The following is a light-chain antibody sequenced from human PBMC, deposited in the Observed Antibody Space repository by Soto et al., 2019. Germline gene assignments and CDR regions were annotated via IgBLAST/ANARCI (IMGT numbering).Light chain of an antibody. Sequence: QSALTQPPSVSGAPGQRVTISCTGSSSNIGANYDVHWYQQLPGTAPKLLIYDDDKRPSGIPDRFSGSKSGTSATLGITGFQTGDEADYYCGSWDSSLSAYVFGTGTKLTVL. V-gene: IGLV1-51*01. J-gene: IGLJ1*01. CDR1: SSNIGANYD. CDR2: DDD. CDR3: GSWDSSLSAYV.